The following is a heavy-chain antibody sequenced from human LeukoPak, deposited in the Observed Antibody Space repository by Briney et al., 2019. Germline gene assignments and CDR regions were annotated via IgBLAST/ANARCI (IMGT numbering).Heavy chain of an antibody. J-gene: IGHJ4*02. CDR3: AKGGVLLWFGGNDY. D-gene: IGHD3-10*01. Sequence: PGGSLRLSXAASGFTFSSYAMSWVRRAPGKGLEWVSAISGSGGSTYYADSVKGRFAISRDNSKNTLYLQMNGLRAEDTAVYYCAKGGVLLWFGGNDYWGQGTLVTVSS. CDR2: ISGSGGST. V-gene: IGHV3-23*01. CDR1: GFTFSSYA.